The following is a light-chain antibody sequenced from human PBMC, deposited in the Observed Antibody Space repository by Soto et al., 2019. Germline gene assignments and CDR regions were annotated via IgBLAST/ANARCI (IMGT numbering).Light chain of an antibody. CDR3: QQYFTTHWT. J-gene: IGKJ1*01. CDR1: QRVLYTSNNRNY. CDR2: WAS. V-gene: IGKV4-1*01. Sequence: IVMTQSPDSLAVSLGERATINCKSSQRVLYTSNNRNYLAWYQQKPGQPPKLLISWASTREYGVPDRFSGSGSGTDFTLTISSLQAEDVAGYYCQQYFTTHWTFGQGTKVEIK.